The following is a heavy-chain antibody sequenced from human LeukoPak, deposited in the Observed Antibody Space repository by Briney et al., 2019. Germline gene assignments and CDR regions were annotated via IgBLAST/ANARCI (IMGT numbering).Heavy chain of an antibody. CDR1: GFTFSHTG. V-gene: IGHV3-23*01. CDR3: AIGQLYNYDSSGYTFDY. J-gene: IGHJ4*02. CDR2: ISGSGGST. Sequence: GGSLRLSSAPSGFTFSHTGMIWGRQAPGKGVEWVSAISGSGGSTYYADSVKGRFTISRYNSKNTLYLQMNSLRAEDTAVYYCAIGQLYNYDSSGYTFDYCGQGTLVTVSS. D-gene: IGHD3-22*01.